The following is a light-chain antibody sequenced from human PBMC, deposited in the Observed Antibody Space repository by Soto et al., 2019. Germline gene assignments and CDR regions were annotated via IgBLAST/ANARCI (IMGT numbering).Light chain of an antibody. CDR2: AAS. J-gene: IGKJ4*01. Sequence: DIQMTQSPSSLSASLGDRVTITCRASQSISNYLNWYQQKPGKAPKLLIYAASSLQSGVPSRFSGSGSGTDFTLSISSLQPDDFATYYCQQSFSSRLTFGGGTKVEIK. CDR1: QSISNY. CDR3: QQSFSSRLT. V-gene: IGKV1-39*01.